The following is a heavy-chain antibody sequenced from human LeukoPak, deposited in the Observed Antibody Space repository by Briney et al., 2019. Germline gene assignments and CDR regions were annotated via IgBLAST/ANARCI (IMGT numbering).Heavy chain of an antibody. Sequence: ASVKVSCKASGHTFTSYGISWVRQAPGQGLEWMGWISAYNGNTNYAQKLQGRVTMTTDTSTSTAYMELRSLRSDDTAVYYCARATPSHYGGPMGGNWFDPWGQGTLVTVSS. J-gene: IGHJ5*02. CDR1: GHTFTSYG. V-gene: IGHV1-18*01. D-gene: IGHD4-23*01. CDR2: ISAYNGNT. CDR3: ARATPSHYGGPMGGNWFDP.